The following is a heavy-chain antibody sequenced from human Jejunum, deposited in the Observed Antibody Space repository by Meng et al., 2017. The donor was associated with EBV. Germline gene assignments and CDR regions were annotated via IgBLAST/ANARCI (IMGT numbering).Heavy chain of an antibody. CDR2: IQTANGNT. V-gene: IGHV1-3*04. CDR1: GYTLTNHG. Sequence: VRFVQSGAVVKRPGASVKVTCKASGYTLTNHGRHWVRQAPGQRLEWMGWIQTANGNTRYSQSLQGGVTIIRDTTANTAYMELSRPTSENTAVYYCARESPYDSGTHYKTYWGQGTLVTVSS. J-gene: IGHJ4*02. D-gene: IGHD3-10*01. CDR3: ARESPYDSGTHYKTY.